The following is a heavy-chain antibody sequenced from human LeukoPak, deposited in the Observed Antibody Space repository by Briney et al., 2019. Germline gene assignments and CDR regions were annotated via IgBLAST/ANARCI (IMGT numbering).Heavy chain of an antibody. Sequence: GGSLRLSCEVSGFTFTDYWMNWVRQAPGKGPEWVASIRQDGSEKTYVDSVKGRFTISRDNTKNSLSLQLNGLRAEDTAAYYCARDGTAAGLYFDLWGQGTLVTVSS. V-gene: IGHV3-7*01. CDR2: IRQDGSEK. J-gene: IGHJ4*01. D-gene: IGHD6-13*01. CDR3: ARDGTAAGLYFDL. CDR1: GFTFTDYW.